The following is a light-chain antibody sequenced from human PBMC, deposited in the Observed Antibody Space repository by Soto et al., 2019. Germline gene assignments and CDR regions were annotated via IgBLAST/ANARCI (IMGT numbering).Light chain of an antibody. CDR2: AAS. J-gene: IGKJ4*01. V-gene: IGKV1-9*01. CDR1: QGISSY. Sequence: DIQLTQSPSFLSASVGDRVTITCRASQGISSYLAWYQQKPGKAPKLLIYAASTLQSGVPSRFSGSGSGTECTLTISSLQPEDFATYYCQQLNSYPHTFGGGTKVEIK. CDR3: QQLNSYPHT.